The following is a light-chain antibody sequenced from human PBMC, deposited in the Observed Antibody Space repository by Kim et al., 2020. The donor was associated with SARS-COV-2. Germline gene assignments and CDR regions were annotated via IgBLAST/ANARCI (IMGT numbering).Light chain of an antibody. J-gene: IGKJ2*01. Sequence: DIQMTQSPSTLSASVGDRVTIACRASQNINSWLAWYQQMPGRAPKLLMFKASTLEGGVPARFSGSGSGTEFTLTISSLQPDDFATYYRQPHYGYPYTLGQEKKVE. CDR2: KAS. V-gene: IGKV1-5*03. CDR1: QNINSW. CDR3: QPHYGYPYT.